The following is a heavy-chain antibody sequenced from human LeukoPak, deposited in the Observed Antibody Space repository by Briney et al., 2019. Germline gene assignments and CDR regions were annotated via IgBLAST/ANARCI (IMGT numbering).Heavy chain of an antibody. Sequence: QTLSLTCAISGDSVSSNNAAWNWIRQSPSRGLEWLGRTYYRSKWYSHYAASVKSRIIIKPDSSKNQFSLQLNSVTPEDTAVYYCARGPGRIDPWGQGILVTVSS. CDR1: GDSVSSNNAA. CDR3: ARGPGRIDP. J-gene: IGHJ5*02. CDR2: TYYRSKWYS. V-gene: IGHV6-1*01.